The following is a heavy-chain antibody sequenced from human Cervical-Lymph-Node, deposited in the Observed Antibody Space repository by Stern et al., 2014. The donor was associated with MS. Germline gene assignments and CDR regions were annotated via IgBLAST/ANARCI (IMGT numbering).Heavy chain of an antibody. D-gene: IGHD1-1*01. V-gene: IGHV3-33*01. CDR2: IWYDGGKK. Sequence: VQLVESGGGVVQPGRSLRLSCSASGFDFGTYGMHWVRQAPGKGLEWVALIWYDGGKKSYAYSVKGRFTISRDKSKNTLYLQMNSLRAEDTAVYFCARDLSDATNCDELFHYGMDVWGQGTTVTVSS. J-gene: IGHJ6*02. CDR3: ARDLSDATNCDELFHYGMDV. CDR1: GFDFGTYG.